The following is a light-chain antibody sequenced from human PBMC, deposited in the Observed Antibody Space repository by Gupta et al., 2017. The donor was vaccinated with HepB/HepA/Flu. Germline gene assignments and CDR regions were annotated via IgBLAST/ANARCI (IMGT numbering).Light chain of an antibody. CDR2: DAS. V-gene: IGKV3-11*01. CDR3: QQRITWPLT. CDR1: QSVSRY. J-gene: IGKJ4*01. Sequence: DIVLTQSPVTLSLSPGERATLSCRASQSVSRYLAWYQQKPGQPPSLLVFDASNRATGVPARFSGSGSGTDFTLTISSLEPEDFAVYYCQQRITWPLTFGGGTRVEIK.